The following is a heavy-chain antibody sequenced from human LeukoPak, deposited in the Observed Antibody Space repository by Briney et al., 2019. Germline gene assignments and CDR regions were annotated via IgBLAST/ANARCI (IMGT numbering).Heavy chain of an antibody. J-gene: IGHJ4*02. CDR2: INHSGST. CDR3: ARGVVPAAHDY. D-gene: IGHD2-2*01. Sequence: SETLSLTCAVYGGSFSGYYWIWIRQPPGKGLEWIGEINHSGSTNYNPSLKSRVTISVDTSKNQFSLKLSSVTAADTAVYYCARGVVPAAHDYWGQGTLVTVSS. CDR1: GGSFSGYY. V-gene: IGHV4-34*01.